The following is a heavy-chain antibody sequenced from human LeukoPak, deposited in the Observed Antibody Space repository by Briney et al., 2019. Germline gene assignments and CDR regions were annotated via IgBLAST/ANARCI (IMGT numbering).Heavy chain of an antibody. CDR1: GFTFSSYG. D-gene: IGHD7-27*01. CDR2: IRYDGSNK. J-gene: IGHJ4*02. CDR3: VRDGSSWGNFDY. Sequence: GGSLRLSCAASGFTFSSYGMHWVRQAPGKGLEWVAFIRYDGSNKYYADSVKGRFTISRDNSKNTLYLQMNSLRTEDTAVYYCVRDGSSWGNFDYWGQGTLVTVSS. V-gene: IGHV3-30*02.